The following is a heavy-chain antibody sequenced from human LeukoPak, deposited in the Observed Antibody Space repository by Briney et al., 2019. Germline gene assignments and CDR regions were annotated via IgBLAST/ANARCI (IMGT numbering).Heavy chain of an antibody. J-gene: IGHJ6*03. V-gene: IGHV3-23*01. CDR3: AKDRSSKHYYYYYYMDV. CDR1: GFTFSSYA. CDR2: ISGSGGST. D-gene: IGHD2-2*01. Sequence: PGGSLRLSCAASGFTFSSYAMSWVRQAPGKGLEWVSAISGSGGSTYYADSAKGRFTISRDNSKNTLYLQMNSLRAEDTAVYYCAKDRSSKHYYYYYYMDVWGKGTTVTVSS.